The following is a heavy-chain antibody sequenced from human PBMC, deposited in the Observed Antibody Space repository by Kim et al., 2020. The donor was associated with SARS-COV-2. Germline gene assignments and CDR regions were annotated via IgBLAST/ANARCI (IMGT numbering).Heavy chain of an antibody. V-gene: IGHV3-30*14. CDR3: ARDRYYDSSGSRGSRTDY. CDR1: GFTFRSYA. CDR2: ISNDGSDK. Sequence: GGSLRLSCAASGFTFRSYAMHWVRQAPGKGLEWVAVISNDGSDKYNTDSVKGRFTISRDNSENTVYLQMNSLRAEDTAVYYCARDRYYDSSGSRGSRTDYWGQGTLVTVSS. J-gene: IGHJ4*02. D-gene: IGHD3-22*01.